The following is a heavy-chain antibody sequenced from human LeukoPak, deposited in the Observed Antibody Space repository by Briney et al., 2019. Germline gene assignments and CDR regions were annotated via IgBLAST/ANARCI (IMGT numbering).Heavy chain of an antibody. Sequence: GGSLRLSCAVSGFTVSDNYMSWVRQAPGKGLEWVSAISGSGGSTYYADSVKGRFTISRDNSKNTLYLQMNSLRAEDTAVYYCAKGPDAFDIWGQGTMVTVSS. CDR2: ISGSGGST. J-gene: IGHJ3*02. V-gene: IGHV3-23*01. CDR3: AKGPDAFDI. CDR1: GFTVSDNY.